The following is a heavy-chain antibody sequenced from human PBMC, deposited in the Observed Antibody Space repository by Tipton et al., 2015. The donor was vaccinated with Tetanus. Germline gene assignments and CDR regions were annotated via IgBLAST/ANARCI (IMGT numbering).Heavy chain of an antibody. CDR3: ARAVGYYYDSSGYPAEYFQH. J-gene: IGHJ1*01. CDR1: GGSVSSGSYY. Sequence: LRLSCTVSGGSVSSGSYYWSWIRQPPGKGLEWIGYIYYSGSTYYNPSLKSRVTISVDTSKNQFSLKLSSVTAADTAVYYCARAVGYYYDSSGYPAEYFQHWGQGTLVTVSS. D-gene: IGHD3-22*01. CDR2: IYYSGST. V-gene: IGHV4-31*03.